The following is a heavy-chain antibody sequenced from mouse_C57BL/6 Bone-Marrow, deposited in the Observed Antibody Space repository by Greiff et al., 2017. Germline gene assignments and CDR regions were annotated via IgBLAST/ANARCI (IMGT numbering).Heavy chain of an antibody. J-gene: IGHJ4*01. Sequence: VKLMESGGGLVKPGGSLKLSCAASGFTFSSYAMSWVRQTPEKRLEWVATISDDGSYTYYPDNVKGRFTISRDNAKNHLYLQMSHLKSEDTAMYYCARQLRAMDYWGQGTSVTVSS. CDR3: ARQLRAMDY. V-gene: IGHV5-4*03. D-gene: IGHD2-4*01. CDR2: ISDDGSYT. CDR1: GFTFSSYA.